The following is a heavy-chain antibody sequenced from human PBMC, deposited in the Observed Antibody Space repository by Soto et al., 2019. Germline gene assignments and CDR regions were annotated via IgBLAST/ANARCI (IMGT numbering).Heavy chain of an antibody. CDR1: GGSFSGYY. CDR2: INHSGST. V-gene: IGHV4-34*01. D-gene: IGHD2-8*01. Sequence: SETLSLTCAVYGGSFSGYYWSWIRQPPGKGLEWIGEINHSGSTNYNPSLKSRVTISVDTSKNQFSLKLSSVTAADTAVYYCARGRRMVYAILGYYYYGMDVWGQGTTVTVSS. CDR3: ARGRRMVYAILGYYYYGMDV. J-gene: IGHJ6*02.